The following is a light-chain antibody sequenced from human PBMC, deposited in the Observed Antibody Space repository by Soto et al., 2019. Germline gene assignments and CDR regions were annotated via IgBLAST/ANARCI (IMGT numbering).Light chain of an antibody. CDR2: WAS. V-gene: IGKV4-1*01. Sequence: DIVLTQSPDSLAVSLGERATINCKSSQSVLYSSSNENYLAWYQQQPGQPPKLLIYWASTRESGVPDRFSGGGSGTAFTLTISSLQAEDVAVYYCQQYYSTPFTFAPGTKVDIK. CDR3: QQYYSTPFT. CDR1: QSVLYSSSNENY. J-gene: IGKJ3*01.